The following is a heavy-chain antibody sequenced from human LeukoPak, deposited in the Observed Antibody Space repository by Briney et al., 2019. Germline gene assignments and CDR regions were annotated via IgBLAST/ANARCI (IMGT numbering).Heavy chain of an antibody. J-gene: IGHJ5*02. CDR2: ISGSVGST. V-gene: IGHV3-23*01. CDR1: GFTFSSYA. Sequence: GGSLRLSCAASGFTFSSYAMSWARQAPGQGLGWVSAISGSVGSTYYADSVKGRFTISRDNSQNTLYLQMNSLRAEDTAVYYCAKTDSSSWYVSNWFDPWGQGTLVTVSS. CDR3: AKTDSSSWYVSNWFDP. D-gene: IGHD6-13*01.